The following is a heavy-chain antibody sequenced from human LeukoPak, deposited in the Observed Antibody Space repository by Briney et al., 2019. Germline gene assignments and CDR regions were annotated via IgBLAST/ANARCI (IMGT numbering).Heavy chain of an antibody. J-gene: IGHJ5*02. CDR2: IKSNTDGGTT. D-gene: IGHD6-19*01. Sequence: GGSLRLSCAASGFTFNDAWMNWVRQAPGKGLEWVGRIKSNTDGGTTDYAAPVKGRFTISRDDSKNMLYLQMNSLTTEDTAVYYCTTRGITVSGLGSWGQGTLVTVSS. CDR3: TTRGITVSGLGS. CDR1: GFTFNDAW. V-gene: IGHV3-15*01.